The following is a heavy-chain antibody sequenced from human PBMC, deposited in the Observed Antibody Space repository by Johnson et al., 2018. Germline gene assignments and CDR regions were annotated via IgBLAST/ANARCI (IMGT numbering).Heavy chain of an antibody. CDR1: GFTFSSYD. Sequence: VQLGEAGGGLVQPGGSLRLSCAASGFTFSSYDMHWVRQATGKGPEWVSGIGTAGDTYYPGSVKGRFTISRANAKKSLYLQMNSLGAGDTAVYSCARGGDCTDNNCPPLYYYYMDVWGKGTTVTVSS. V-gene: IGHV3-13*01. J-gene: IGHJ6*03. D-gene: IGHD2-8*02. CDR3: ARGGDCTDNNCPPLYYYYMDV. CDR2: IGTAGDT.